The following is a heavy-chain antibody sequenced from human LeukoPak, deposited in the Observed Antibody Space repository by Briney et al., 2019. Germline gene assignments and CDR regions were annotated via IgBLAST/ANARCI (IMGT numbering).Heavy chain of an antibody. J-gene: IGHJ4*02. CDR1: GGSISSSSYY. CDR3: ARHRSGYGDYFSDY. D-gene: IGHD4-17*01. V-gene: IGHV4-39*01. CDR2: IYYSGST. Sequence: SETLSLTCTVSGGSISSSSYYWGWIRQPPGKGLEWIGSIYYSGSTYYNPSLKSRVTISVDTSKNQFSLKLSSVTAADTAVYYCARHRSGYGDYFSDYWGQGTLVTVSS.